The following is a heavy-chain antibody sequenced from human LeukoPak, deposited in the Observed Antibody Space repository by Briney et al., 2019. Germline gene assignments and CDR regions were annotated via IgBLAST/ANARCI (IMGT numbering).Heavy chain of an antibody. J-gene: IGHJ4*02. Sequence: ASVKVSCKASGYTFTSYYMHWVRQAPGQGLEWMGIINPSGGSTSYARKFQGRVTMTRDTSTSTVYMELSSLRSEDTAVYYCARVGTPDSSSWYRMYYFDYWGQGTLVTVSS. CDR2: INPSGGST. D-gene: IGHD6-13*01. CDR1: GYTFTSYY. V-gene: IGHV1-46*01. CDR3: ARVGTPDSSSWYRMYYFDY.